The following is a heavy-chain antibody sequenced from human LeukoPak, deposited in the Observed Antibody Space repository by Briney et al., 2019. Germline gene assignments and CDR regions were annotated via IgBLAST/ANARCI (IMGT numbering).Heavy chain of an antibody. J-gene: IGHJ6*02. CDR3: AKDSGYSSSWFSPGFYYYYGMGV. Sequence: PGRSLRLSCAASGFTFSSYGMHWVRQAPGKGLEWVAVIWYDGSKKYYGDSVKGRFTISRDNSKNTLYLQMNSLRAEDTAVYYCAKDSGYSSSWFSPGFYYYYGMGVWGQGTTVTVSS. V-gene: IGHV3-33*06. D-gene: IGHD6-13*01. CDR1: GFTFSSYG. CDR2: IWYDGSKK.